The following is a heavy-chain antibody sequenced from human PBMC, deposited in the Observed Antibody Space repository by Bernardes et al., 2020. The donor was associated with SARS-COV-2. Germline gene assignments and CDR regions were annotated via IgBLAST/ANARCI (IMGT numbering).Heavy chain of an antibody. Sequence: GGSLRLSCTASGFTPTSSAMHWVRQAPGKGREWVSGLTGSGGRTYYADSVKGRFTISSDTSKNTVFLPMDSLRAEDTAIYYCARIDEVTGRDYWGQGTLVTVSS. J-gene: IGHJ4*02. CDR3: ARIDEVTGRDY. V-gene: IGHV3-23*01. CDR1: GFTPTSSA. CDR2: LTGSGGRT. D-gene: IGHD6-19*01.